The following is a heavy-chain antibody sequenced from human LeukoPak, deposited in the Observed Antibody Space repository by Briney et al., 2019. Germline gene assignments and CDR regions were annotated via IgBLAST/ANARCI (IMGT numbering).Heavy chain of an antibody. CDR2: ISYDGSNK. J-gene: IGHJ6*02. CDR3: ARAAVRLTTAHYGMDV. CDR1: GFTFSSYA. D-gene: IGHD1-14*01. Sequence: GSLRLSCAASGFTFSSYAMHWVRQVPGKGLEWVAVISYDGSNKYYADSVKGRFTISRDNSKNTLYLQMNSLRAEDTAVYYCARAAVRLTTAHYGMDVWGQGTTVTVSS. V-gene: IGHV3-30*04.